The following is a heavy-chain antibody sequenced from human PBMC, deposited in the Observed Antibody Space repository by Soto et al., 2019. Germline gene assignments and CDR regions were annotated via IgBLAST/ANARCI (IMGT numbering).Heavy chain of an antibody. D-gene: IGHD6-6*01. CDR1: GYTFTSYD. Sequence: ASVKVSCKASGYTFTSYDINWVRQATGQGLEWMGWIIPNIGNTGYAQKFQGRVTMTADDSTSTAYMELSSLRSEDTAVYYCAIEYSSSPPYYPIGYWGQGTLVTVSS. CDR2: IIPNIGNT. CDR3: AIEYSSSPPYYPIGY. V-gene: IGHV1-8*01. J-gene: IGHJ4*02.